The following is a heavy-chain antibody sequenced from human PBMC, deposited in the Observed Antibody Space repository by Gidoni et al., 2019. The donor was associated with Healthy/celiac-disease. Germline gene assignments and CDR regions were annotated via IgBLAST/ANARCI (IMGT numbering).Heavy chain of an antibody. CDR1: GFTFSSYE. CDR2: ISSSGSTI. J-gene: IGHJ4*02. D-gene: IGHD4-17*01. CDR3: ARSTVKAFDY. Sequence: EVQLVESGGGLVQPGGSLRLPCAASGFTFSSYEMNWVRQAPGKGLEWVSYISSSGSTIYYADSVKGRFTISRDNAKNSLYLQMNSLRAEDTAVYYCARSTVKAFDYWGQGTLVTVSS. V-gene: IGHV3-48*03.